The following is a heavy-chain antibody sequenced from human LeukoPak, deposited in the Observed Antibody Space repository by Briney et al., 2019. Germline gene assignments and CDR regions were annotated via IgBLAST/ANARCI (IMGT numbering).Heavy chain of an antibody. CDR1: GFTFDDYA. Sequence: AGGSLRLSCAASGFTFDDYAMHWVRQAPGKGLEWVSGISWNSGSIVYADSVKGRFTIYRDNAKTSLYLQMNSLRAEDMALYYCAKVGGAGAFDIWGQGTMVTVSS. J-gene: IGHJ3*02. V-gene: IGHV3-9*03. CDR2: ISWNSGSI. CDR3: AKVGGAGAFDI.